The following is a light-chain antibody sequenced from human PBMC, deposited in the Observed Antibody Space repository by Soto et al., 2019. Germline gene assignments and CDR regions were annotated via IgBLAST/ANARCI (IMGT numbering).Light chain of an antibody. J-gene: IGLJ3*02. V-gene: IGLV7-46*01. Sequence: QAVVTQEPSLTVSPGGTVTLTCGSSTGPVTSGQYPYWLQQKPGQAPRTLIYDTTNRHSWTPARFSGSLLGGKAALTLSGAQPEDEAVFYCLLSFGGARVFGGGTKLTVL. CDR1: TGPVTSGQY. CDR2: DTT. CDR3: LLSFGGARV.